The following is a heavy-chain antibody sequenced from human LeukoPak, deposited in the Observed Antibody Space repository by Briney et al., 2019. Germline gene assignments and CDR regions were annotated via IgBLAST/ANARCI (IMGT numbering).Heavy chain of an antibody. V-gene: IGHV4-59*11. CDR2: FYNNERP. CDR3: ARVIVYETIGYYYNY. J-gene: IGHJ4*02. Sequence: SETLSLTCTVSGASISSHSWSWTRRPPGKGLEWIGNFYNNERPRYNPALKSRVTMSEDPSKNHFSLTLTSVTAADTAVYYCARVIVYETIGYYYNYWGQGTLVTVSS. D-gene: IGHD2-8*01. CDR1: GASISSHS.